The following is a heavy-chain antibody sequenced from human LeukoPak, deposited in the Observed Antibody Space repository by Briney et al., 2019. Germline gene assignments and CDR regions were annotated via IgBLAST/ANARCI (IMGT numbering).Heavy chain of an antibody. CDR3: ARDLDLLDY. Sequence: PGGSLRLSCAASGFTFSSYSMNWVRQAPGKGLEWVSSITGSSSYIYYADSMKGRFTISRDNAKSSLYLQMNTLRAEDTAVYYCARDLDLLDYWGQGTLVTVSS. V-gene: IGHV3-21*01. CDR2: ITGSSSYI. D-gene: IGHD1-1*01. J-gene: IGHJ4*02. CDR1: GFTFSSYS.